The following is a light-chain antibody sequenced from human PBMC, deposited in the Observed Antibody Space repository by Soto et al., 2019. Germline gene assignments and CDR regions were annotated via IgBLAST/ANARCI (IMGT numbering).Light chain of an antibody. CDR2: EVS. CDR1: STDVGGYNF. J-gene: IGLJ1*01. Sequence: QSALTQPASVSGSPGQSITISCTGTSTDVGGYNFVSWYQQYPGEAPKLIIYEVSNRPSGVSNRFSGSKSGNTASLTISGLQAEDEADYHCISYTSINSRVFGTGTKLTVL. CDR3: ISYTSINSRV. V-gene: IGLV2-14*03.